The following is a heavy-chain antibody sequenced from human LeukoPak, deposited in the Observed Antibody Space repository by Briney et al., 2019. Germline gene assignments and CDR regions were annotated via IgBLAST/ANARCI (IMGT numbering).Heavy chain of an antibody. J-gene: IGHJ4*02. CDR2: IYYSGST. V-gene: IGHV4-59*01. CDR1: GGSISSYY. Sequence: PSETLSLTCTVSGGSISSYYWSWIRQPPGKGLEWIGYIYYSGSTSYNPSLKSRVTISVDTSKNQFSLKLSSVTAADTAVYYCARGGGEVLIAAAGRRFDYWGQGTLVTVSS. D-gene: IGHD6-13*01. CDR3: ARGGGEVLIAAAGRRFDY.